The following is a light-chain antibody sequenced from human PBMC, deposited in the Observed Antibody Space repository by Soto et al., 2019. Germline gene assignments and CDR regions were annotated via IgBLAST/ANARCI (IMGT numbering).Light chain of an antibody. CDR2: GAS. Sequence: EILLTQSPGTLSLSPGERATLSCRASQSVTRNYLAWYQQKPGQAPRLLLYGASSRAAGIPDRFSGSGASTGSHLTISRLEPEDVAYYYCQQAGDAPYTFGQGTKLEIK. CDR1: QSVTRNY. CDR3: QQAGDAPYT. J-gene: IGKJ2*01. V-gene: IGKV3-20*01.